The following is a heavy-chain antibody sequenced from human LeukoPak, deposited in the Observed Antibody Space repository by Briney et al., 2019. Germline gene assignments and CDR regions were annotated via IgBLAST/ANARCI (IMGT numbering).Heavy chain of an antibody. CDR3: AKDLSTAAKYYFDY. D-gene: IGHD2/OR15-2a*01. CDR1: GFTFSDYA. V-gene: IGHV3-23*01. CDR2: ISGSGGST. Sequence: GGSLRLSCAVSGFTFSDYAMSWVRQAPGKGLEWVSSISGSGGSTYHADSVKGRFTISRDNSKNTLSLQMNSLRAEDTALYYCAKDLSTAAKYYFDYWGQGTLVTVSS. J-gene: IGHJ4*02.